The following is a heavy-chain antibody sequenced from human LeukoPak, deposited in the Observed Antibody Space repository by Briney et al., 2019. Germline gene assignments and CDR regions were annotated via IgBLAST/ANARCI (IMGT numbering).Heavy chain of an antibody. V-gene: IGHV3-30*03. Sequence: GGSLRLSCAASGFTFSLYGIHWVRQAPGKGLEWVAVISYDGSNKYYADSVKGRFTISRDNSMNTLYLQMNSLRAEDTAVYYCARDLDYWGQGTLVTVSS. CDR1: GFTFSLYG. J-gene: IGHJ4*02. CDR2: ISYDGSNK. CDR3: ARDLDY.